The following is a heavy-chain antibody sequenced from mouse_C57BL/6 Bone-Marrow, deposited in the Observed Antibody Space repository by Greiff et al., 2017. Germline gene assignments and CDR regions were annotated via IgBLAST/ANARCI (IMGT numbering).Heavy chain of an antibody. V-gene: IGHV1-64*01. J-gene: IGHJ1*03. D-gene: IGHD3-1*01. Sequence: QVQLQQPGAELVKPGASVKLSCKASGYTFTSYWMHWVKQRPGQGLEWIGMIHPNSGSTNYNEKFKSKATLTVDKSSSTAYMQLSSLTSEDSAVYYCARRGLYWYFDVWGTGTTVTVSS. CDR3: ARRGLYWYFDV. CDR2: IHPNSGST. CDR1: GYTFTSYW.